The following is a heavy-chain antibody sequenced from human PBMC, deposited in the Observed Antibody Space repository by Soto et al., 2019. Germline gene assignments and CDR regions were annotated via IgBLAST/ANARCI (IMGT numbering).Heavy chain of an antibody. Sequence: QVQLVESGGGLVKPGGSLRLSCAASGFTFSDYYMSWIRQAPGKGLEWVSYISSRSSTIFYADSVKGRFTISRDNVKNSLYLQMNSLRAEDPAVYYCASGTNGAFFVSWRQEILVTVSS. D-gene: IGHD2-8*01. J-gene: IGHJ4*02. CDR2: ISSRSSTI. CDR1: GFTFSDYY. V-gene: IGHV3-11*01. CDR3: ASGTNGAFFVS.